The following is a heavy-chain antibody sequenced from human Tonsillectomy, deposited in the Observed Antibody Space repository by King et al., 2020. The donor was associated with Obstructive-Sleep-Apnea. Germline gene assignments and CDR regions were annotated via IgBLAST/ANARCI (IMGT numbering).Heavy chain of an antibody. CDR2: IRYDGSNK. Sequence: VQLVESGGGVVQPGRSLRLSCGAAGFTFSTYGMQWVRPAPGKGLEGVAFIRYDGSNKYYADSVKGRFTISRDNSKNTLYLEMNSLRTEDTAVYYCAKDKASTFDHWGQGTLVTVSS. V-gene: IGHV3-30*02. CDR1: GFTFSTYG. CDR3: AKDKASTFDH. J-gene: IGHJ4*02.